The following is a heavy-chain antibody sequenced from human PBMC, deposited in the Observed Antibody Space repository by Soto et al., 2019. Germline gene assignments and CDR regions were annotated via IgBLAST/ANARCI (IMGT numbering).Heavy chain of an antibody. D-gene: IGHD5-12*01. CDR3: AVIGYGLDY. CDR1: GDTFHRHA. CDR2: IIHMFGTA. V-gene: IGHV1-69*06. J-gene: IGHJ4*02. Sequence: QVQLVQSGAEVKKPGSSVKVSCKGSGDTFHRHALSWVRQAPGQGLEWMGGIIHMFGTANYAQKFQGRVTITADTSTSTAYMELSSLRFEDTAFYYCAVIGYGLDYWGQGTLVALSS.